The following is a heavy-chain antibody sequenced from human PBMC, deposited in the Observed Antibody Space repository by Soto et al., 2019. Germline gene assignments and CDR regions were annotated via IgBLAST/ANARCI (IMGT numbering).Heavy chain of an antibody. Sequence: LETLSLRYAVYGGSFSGFYCSCIRQPSGKGLERIREINHSVSTYYNTSNKSQVNITVDTSKNKSSKKLSSVTSADTAVYYCASVSDFWSGYPFDLWGQGTLVTVSS. CDR2: INHSVST. CDR3: ASVSDFWSGYPFDL. J-gene: IGHJ5*02. V-gene: IGHV4-34*01. CDR1: GGSFSGFY. D-gene: IGHD3-3*01.